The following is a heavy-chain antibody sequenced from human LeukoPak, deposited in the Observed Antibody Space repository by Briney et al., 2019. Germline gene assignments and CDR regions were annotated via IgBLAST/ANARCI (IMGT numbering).Heavy chain of an antibody. J-gene: IGHJ4*02. CDR1: GGSISSYY. CDR3: ARDSPDVLLWFGGGLDY. Sequence: SETLSLTCTVSGGSISSYYWSWIRQSPGKGLEWIGYVYYSGSTNYNPSLKSRVTISVDTSKNQFSLNLSSVTAADTAVYYCARDSPDVLLWFGGGLDYWGQGTLVTVSS. D-gene: IGHD3-10*01. V-gene: IGHV4-59*01. CDR2: VYYSGST.